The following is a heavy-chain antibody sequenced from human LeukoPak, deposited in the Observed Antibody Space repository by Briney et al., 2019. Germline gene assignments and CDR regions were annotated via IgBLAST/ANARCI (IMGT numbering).Heavy chain of an antibody. J-gene: IGHJ3*02. V-gene: IGHV4-34*01. D-gene: IGHD3-3*01. CDR3: ARETPYYDFWSGYYPDAFDI. CDR1: GGSFSGYY. CDR2: INHSGST. Sequence: SETLSLTCAVYGGSFSGYYWSWIRQPPGKGLEWIGEINHSGSTNYNPSLKSRVTISVDTSKNQFSLKLSSVTAADTAVYYCARETPYYDFWSGYYPDAFDIWGQGTMVTVSS.